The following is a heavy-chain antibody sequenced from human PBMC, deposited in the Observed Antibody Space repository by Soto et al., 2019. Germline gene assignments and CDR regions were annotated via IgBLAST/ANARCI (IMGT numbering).Heavy chain of an antibody. V-gene: IGHV1-18*01. CDR3: ARRGTPIDY. J-gene: IGHJ4*02. CDR2: ISAYNGNT. Sequence: QVQLVQSGAEVKRPGASVKVSCKTSGYTFTDFGLSWVRQAPGQGLEWMGWISAYNGNTNYAQNFQGRVTMTTDTSTSTFYMELRSLRSDDTVVYYCARRGTPIDYWGQGTLVTVSS. CDR1: GYTFTDFG. D-gene: IGHD3-16*01.